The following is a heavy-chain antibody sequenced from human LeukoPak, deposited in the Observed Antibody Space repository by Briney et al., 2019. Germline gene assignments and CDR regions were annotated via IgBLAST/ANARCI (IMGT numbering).Heavy chain of an antibody. V-gene: IGHV4-39*07. CDR3: AGPGGYSDWLPFGY. D-gene: IGHD3-9*01. Sequence: PSETLSLTCTVSDGSISSSSYYWGWIRQPPGKGLEWIGSIYYSGSTYYNPSLKSRVTISLNTSKNQFSLKLSSVTAADTAVYYCAGPGGYSDWLPFGYWGQGTLVTVSS. CDR2: IYYSGST. CDR1: DGSISSSSYY. J-gene: IGHJ4*02.